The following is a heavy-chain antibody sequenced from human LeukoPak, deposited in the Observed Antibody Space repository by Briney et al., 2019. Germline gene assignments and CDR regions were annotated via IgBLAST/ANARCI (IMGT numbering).Heavy chain of an antibody. D-gene: IGHD1-7*01. CDR1: GFTFSSYA. V-gene: IGHV3-23*01. CDR3: AREYNWNYVSAFDI. J-gene: IGHJ3*02. Sequence: GGSPRLSCAASGFTFSSYAMSWVPPAPGKGLEWGSALIGSGGSTYYADSVKGRFTLSRDNSKNTLYLQMNSLRAEDTAVYYCAREYNWNYVSAFDIWGQGTMVTVSS. CDR2: LIGSGGST.